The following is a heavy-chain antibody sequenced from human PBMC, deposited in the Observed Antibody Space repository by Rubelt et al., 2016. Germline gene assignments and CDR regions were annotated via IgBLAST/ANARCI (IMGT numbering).Heavy chain of an antibody. CDR2: IYYSGST. Sequence: QLQLQESGPGLVKPSETLSLTCTVSGGSISSSSYYWGWIRQPPGKGLEWIGSIYYSGSTYYNPSLKGGVTISVDTSKNQFSLKLSSVTAADTAVYYCARDRTVTYPNDAFDIWGQGTMVTVSS. CDR1: GGSISSSSYY. D-gene: IGHD4-17*01. V-gene: IGHV4-39*07. J-gene: IGHJ3*02. CDR3: ARDRTVTYPNDAFDI.